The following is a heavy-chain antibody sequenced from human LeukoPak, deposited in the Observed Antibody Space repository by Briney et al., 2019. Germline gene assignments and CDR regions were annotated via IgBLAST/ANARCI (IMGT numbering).Heavy chain of an antibody. V-gene: IGHV1-2*04. CDR2: INPNSGGT. CDR1: GYTFTGYY. D-gene: IGHD6-13*01. Sequence: APVKVSCKASGYTFTGYYMHWVRQAPGQGLEWMGWINPNSGGTNYAQKFQGWVTMTRDTSISTAYMELSRLRSDDTAVYYCARARRSAAAGGVHFDYWGQGTLVTVSS. J-gene: IGHJ4*02. CDR3: ARARRSAAAGGVHFDY.